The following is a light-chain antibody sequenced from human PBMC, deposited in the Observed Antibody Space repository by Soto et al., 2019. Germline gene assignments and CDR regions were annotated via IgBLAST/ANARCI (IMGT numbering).Light chain of an antibody. V-gene: IGKV3-15*01. J-gene: IGKJ1*01. CDR1: QDISTN. Sequence: EIVMTQSPATLSVSPGERATLSCRASQDISTNLAWYQQTPGQAPRLLIYGASTRATGIPARFSGSGSGTEFTLTISSLQSEDFAVYYCQQYDNWLRTFGQGTKVEIK. CDR3: QQYDNWLRT. CDR2: GAS.